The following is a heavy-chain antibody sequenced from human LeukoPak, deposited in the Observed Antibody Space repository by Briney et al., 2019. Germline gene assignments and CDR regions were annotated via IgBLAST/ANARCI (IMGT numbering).Heavy chain of an antibody. J-gene: IGHJ4*02. CDR2: IYYSGST. CDR3: ARANKVLGWFGESIKGGIDY. V-gene: IGHV4-39*07. D-gene: IGHD3-10*01. CDR1: GGSISSSSYY. Sequence: PSETLSLTCTVSGGSISSSSYYWGWIRQPPGKGLEWIGSIYYSGSTYYNPSLKSRVTISVDTSKNQFSLKLSSVTAADTAVYYCARANKVLGWFGESIKGGIDYWGQGTLVTVSS.